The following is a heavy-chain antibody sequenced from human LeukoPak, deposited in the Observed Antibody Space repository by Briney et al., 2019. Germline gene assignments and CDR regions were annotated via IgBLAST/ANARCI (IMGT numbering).Heavy chain of an antibody. J-gene: IGHJ5*02. Sequence: GGSLRLSCAASGFTFSSYWMHWVRQAPGTGLVWVSRINSDGSSTSYADSVKGRFTISRDNAKNTLYLQMNSLRAEDTAVYYCAREGWEEKGFDPWGQGTLVTVSS. CDR1: GFTFSSYW. V-gene: IGHV3-74*01. CDR2: INSDGSST. CDR3: AREGWEEKGFDP. D-gene: IGHD1-26*01.